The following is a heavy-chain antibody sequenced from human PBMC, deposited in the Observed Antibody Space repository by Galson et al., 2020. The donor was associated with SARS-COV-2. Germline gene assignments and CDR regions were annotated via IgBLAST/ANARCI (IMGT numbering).Heavy chain of an antibody. CDR3: AKDTNGWSWFDP. D-gene: IGHD2-8*01. V-gene: IGHV4-61*02. CDR1: GDSVSIPGSS. J-gene: IGHJ5*02. Sequence: SETLSLTCTVSGDSVSIPGSSWNWIRQSAGKGLEWIGRVYSSGTANYSPSLKSRLLISIDASRNQFSLNLNSVTAADTAVYFCAKDTNGWSWFDPWGQGILVSVSS. CDR2: VYSSGTA.